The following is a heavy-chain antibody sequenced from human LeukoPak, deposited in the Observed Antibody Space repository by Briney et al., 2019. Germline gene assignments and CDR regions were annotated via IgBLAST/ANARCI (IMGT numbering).Heavy chain of an antibody. Sequence: PSETLSLTCTVSGYSISSGYYWGWIRQPPGKGLEWIGSIYHSGSTYYNPSLKSRVTISVDTSKNQFSLKLSSVTAADTAVYYCARDIPPFDYWGQGTLVTVSS. CDR2: IYHSGST. CDR1: GYSISSGYY. V-gene: IGHV4-38-2*02. CDR3: ARDIPPFDY. J-gene: IGHJ4*02.